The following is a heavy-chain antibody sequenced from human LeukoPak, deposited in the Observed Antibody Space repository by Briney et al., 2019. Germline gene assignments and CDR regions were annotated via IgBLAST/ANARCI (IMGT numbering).Heavy chain of an antibody. J-gene: IGHJ6*03. V-gene: IGHV3-66*02. CDR1: GFAVSSNY. CDR2: IYSGGSK. Sequence: GGSLRLSCAASGFAVSSNYMSWVRQAPGKGLEWVSVIYSGGSKYYADSVKGRFTISRDNSKNTLYLQMNSLRAEDTAVYYCARDLQNISSWWGVDYYYYYRDVWGKGTTVTVSS. CDR3: ARDLQNISSWWGVDYYYYYRDV. D-gene: IGHD6-13*01.